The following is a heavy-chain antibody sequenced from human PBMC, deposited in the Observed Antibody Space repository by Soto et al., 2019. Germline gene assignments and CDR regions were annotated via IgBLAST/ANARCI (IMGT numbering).Heavy chain of an antibody. Sequence: EVQLVESGGGLVQPGGSLRLSCAASGFTVSSNYMSWVRQAPGKGLEWVSNMFSGSRTNYADSVKGRFTISRDNSKNTLYLQMNSLRADDTAVYYCARGDSKESSGWYGGFYYFDYWGQGTLVTVST. CDR1: GFTVSSNY. V-gene: IGHV3-66*01. D-gene: IGHD6-19*01. CDR2: MFSGSRT. CDR3: ARGDSKESSGWYGGFYYFDY. J-gene: IGHJ4*02.